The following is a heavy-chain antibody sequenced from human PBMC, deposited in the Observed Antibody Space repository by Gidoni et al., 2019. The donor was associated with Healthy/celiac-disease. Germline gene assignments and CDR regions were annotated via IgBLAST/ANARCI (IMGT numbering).Heavy chain of an antibody. CDR2: IMQYGSEK. CDR1: GFTFSSYW. D-gene: IGHD4-17*01. J-gene: IGHJ6*02. CDR3: ARDLEDYGDYGGYYGMDV. Sequence: EVQLVESGGGLVQHGGSLRLSGAASGFTFSSYWMSGVRQAPGNGLGWVANIMQYGSEKYYVDSVKGRFTISRDNAKNSLYLQMNSLRAEDTAVYYCARDLEDYGDYGGYYGMDVWGQGTTVTVSS. V-gene: IGHV3-7*03.